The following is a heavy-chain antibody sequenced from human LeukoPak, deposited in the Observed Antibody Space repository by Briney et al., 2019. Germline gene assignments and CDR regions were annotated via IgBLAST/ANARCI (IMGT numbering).Heavy chain of an antibody. CDR1: GGSISSGDYY. Sequence: SETLSLTCNVYGGSISSGDYYWSWIRQPPGKGLEWIGYIYYSGSTYYNPSLKSRVIISVDTSKNQFSLKLSSVTAADTAVYYCARDSPSSGYSDYWGQGTLVTVSS. J-gene: IGHJ4*02. D-gene: IGHD3-22*01. CDR3: ARDSPSSGYSDY. CDR2: IYYSGST. V-gene: IGHV4-30-4*01.